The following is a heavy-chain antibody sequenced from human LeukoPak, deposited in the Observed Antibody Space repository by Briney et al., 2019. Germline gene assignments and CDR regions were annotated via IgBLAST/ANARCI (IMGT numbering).Heavy chain of an antibody. CDR1: GFTFSSYS. CDR2: ISSSSSTI. V-gene: IGHV3-48*01. Sequence: PGGSLRLSCAASGFTFSSYSMNWVRQAPGKGLEWVSYISSSSSTIYYADSVRGRFTITRDNDKDSLYLQMNSLRAEDTAVYYCARGMVVGYWGQGTLVTVSS. J-gene: IGHJ4*02. D-gene: IGHD2-8*01. CDR3: ARGMVVGY.